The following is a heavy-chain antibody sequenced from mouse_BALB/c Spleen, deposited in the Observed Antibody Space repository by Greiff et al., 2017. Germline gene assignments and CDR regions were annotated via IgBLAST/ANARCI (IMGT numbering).Heavy chain of an antibody. CDR2: ISTYYGDA. CDR3: ARDYGSRGYFDV. V-gene: IGHV1S137*01. CDR1: GYTFTDYA. D-gene: IGHD1-1*01. J-gene: IGHJ1*01. Sequence: QVQLKESGAELVRPGVSVKISCKGSGYTFTDYAMHWVKQSHATSLEWIGVISTYYGDASYNQKFKGKATLSVDKSSSTAYMELAILTSEDSAIYDCARDYGSRGYFDVWGAGTTVTVSS.